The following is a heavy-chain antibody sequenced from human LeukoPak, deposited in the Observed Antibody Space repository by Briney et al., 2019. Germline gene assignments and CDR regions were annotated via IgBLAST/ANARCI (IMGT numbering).Heavy chain of an antibody. D-gene: IGHD2-8*01. J-gene: IGHJ4*02. CDR2: INHSGST. V-gene: IGHV4-34*01. CDR3: ARWGVYYSDY. CDR1: GGSFSGYY. Sequence: SETLSLTCAVYGGSFSGYYWTWIRQPPGKGLEWIGEINHSGSTNYNPSLKSRVTISGDTSKNQFSLKLSSVTAADTAVYYCARWGVYYSDYWGQGTLVTVSS.